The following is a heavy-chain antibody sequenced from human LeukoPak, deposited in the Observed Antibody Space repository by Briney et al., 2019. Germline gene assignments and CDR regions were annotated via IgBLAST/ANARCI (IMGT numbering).Heavy chain of an antibody. D-gene: IGHD2-15*01. V-gene: IGHV3-21*01. J-gene: IGHJ2*01. Sequence: PGGSLRLSCAASGFTFRNFGFIWVRQAPGKGLEWISSISNGSFIYYADAVKARFTISRDNTRDSLSLQMNSLRADDTAVYYCARLMFIAVGNWYFDLWGRGTLVTVSS. CDR3: ARLMFIAVGNWYFDL. CDR1: GFTFRNFG. CDR2: ISNGSFI.